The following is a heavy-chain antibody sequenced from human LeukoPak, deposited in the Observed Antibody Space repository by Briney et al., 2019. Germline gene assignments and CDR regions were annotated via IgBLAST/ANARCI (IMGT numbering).Heavy chain of an antibody. Sequence: ASVKVSCKASGYTFTSYGISWVRQAPGQGLEWMGWIGTYTGNRNFAQKFQGRVTLTTDTSTSTVFMELRGLTSDDTAVYYCARDGGVTTTPDYWGQGTLVTVSS. V-gene: IGHV1-18*01. D-gene: IGHD4-17*01. CDR3: ARDGGVTTTPDY. CDR1: GYTFTSYG. J-gene: IGHJ4*02. CDR2: IGTYTGNR.